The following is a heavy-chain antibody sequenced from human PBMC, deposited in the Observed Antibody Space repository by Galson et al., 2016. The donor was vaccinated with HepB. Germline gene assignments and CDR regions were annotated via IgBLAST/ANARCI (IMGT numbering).Heavy chain of an antibody. CDR1: GFSLSTRGVG. J-gene: IGHJ6*02. D-gene: IGHD2-21*01. Sequence: PALVKPPQTLTLTCTFSGFSLSTRGVGVGWIRQPPGEALEWLTLIYWDDDKRYNPSLKSRLTVTKDTSKSQVVLTMTNMDPVDTATYYCARAYCGGDCLSYNILHQYGLDVWGQGTTVTVSS. CDR3: ARAYCGGDCLSYNILHQYGLDV. CDR2: IYWDDDK. V-gene: IGHV2-5*02.